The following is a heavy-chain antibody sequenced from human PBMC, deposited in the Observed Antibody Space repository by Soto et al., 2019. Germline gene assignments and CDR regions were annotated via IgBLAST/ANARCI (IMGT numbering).Heavy chain of an antibody. D-gene: IGHD3-3*01. J-gene: IGHJ4*02. V-gene: IGHV4-39*01. CDR3: ARHYDFASPFGF. CDR1: GGSISSSSYY. CDR2: IYYSGST. Sequence: SETLSLTCTVSGGSISSSSYYWGWIRQPPGKGLEWIGSIYYSGSTYYNPSLKSRVTISVDTSKNQFSLKLSSVTAADTAVYYCARHYDFASPFGFWGQGTLVTVSS.